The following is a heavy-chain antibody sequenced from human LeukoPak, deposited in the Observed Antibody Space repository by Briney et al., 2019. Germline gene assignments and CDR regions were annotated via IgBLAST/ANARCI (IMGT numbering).Heavy chain of an antibody. D-gene: IGHD3-10*01. CDR2: IYTSGST. V-gene: IGHV4-4*07. CDR3: ARDFMVRGVIIRGFDY. Sequence: SETVSLTCTVSGGSISSYYWSWIRQPAGKGLEWIGRIYTSGSTNYNPSLKSRVTMSVDTSKNQFSLKLSSVTAADTAVYYCARDFMVRGVIIRGFDYWGQGTLVTVSS. J-gene: IGHJ4*02. CDR1: GGSISSYY.